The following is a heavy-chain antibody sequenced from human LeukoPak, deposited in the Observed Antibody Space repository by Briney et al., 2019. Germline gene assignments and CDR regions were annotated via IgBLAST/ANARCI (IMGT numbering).Heavy chain of an antibody. CDR1: GFTFSSYS. J-gene: IGHJ4*02. CDR2: IYSGGST. D-gene: IGHD3-22*01. Sequence: GGSLRLSCAASGFTFSSYSMSWVRQAPGKGLEWVSVIYSGGSTYYADSVKGRFTISRDNSKNTLYLQMNSLRAEDTAVYYCARGYDSSGPKDYWGQGTLVTVSS. V-gene: IGHV3-66*01. CDR3: ARGYDSSGPKDY.